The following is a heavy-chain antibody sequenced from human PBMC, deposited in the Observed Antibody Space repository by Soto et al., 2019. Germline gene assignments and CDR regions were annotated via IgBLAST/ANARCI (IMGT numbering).Heavy chain of an antibody. V-gene: IGHV1-18*01. J-gene: IGHJ1*01. CDR1: GYTFINYH. D-gene: IGHD2-21*01. Sequence: QVQLVQSGGEVKKPGASVTVSCKASGYTFINYHITWVRQAPGQGLEWMAWINTYNGMTDYAQKFQGRVTMTRDTSTSTAYMELRNLGSDDTAVYFCEKSPRGEMATDWGPGTLVTVSS. CDR3: EKSPRGEMATD. CDR2: INTYNGMT.